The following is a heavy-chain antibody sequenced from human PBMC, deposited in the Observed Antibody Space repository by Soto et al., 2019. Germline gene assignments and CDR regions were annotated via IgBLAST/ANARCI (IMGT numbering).Heavy chain of an antibody. CDR1: GGSFSGYY. Sequence: QVQLQQWGAGLLKPSETLSLTCAVYGGSFSGYYWSWIRQPPGKGLEWSGEINHRGSTHYNPFLNGLVTRSVDTSKNQCSLKLGSVTAADPAVYYCARGRVGYCPNGVCYAFDYWRQGTLVTVSS. J-gene: IGHJ4*02. V-gene: IGHV4-34*01. CDR3: ARGRVGYCPNGVCYAFDY. D-gene: IGHD2-8*01. CDR2: INHRGST.